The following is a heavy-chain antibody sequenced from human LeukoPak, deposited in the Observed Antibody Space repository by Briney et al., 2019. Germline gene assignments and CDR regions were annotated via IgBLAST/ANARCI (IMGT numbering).Heavy chain of an antibody. D-gene: IGHD6-13*01. CDR3: ARAGAYRSSWYGFDY. CDR2: IYYSGTT. Sequence: PSETLSLTCTVSGGSISSSDYYWAWIRQPPGKGLEWLGSIYYSGTTYYKPSLKSRVTISVDTSKNQFSLKLNSVTAADTAVYYCARAGAYRSSWYGFDYWGQGTLVTVSS. V-gene: IGHV4-39*07. CDR1: GGSISSSDYY. J-gene: IGHJ4*02.